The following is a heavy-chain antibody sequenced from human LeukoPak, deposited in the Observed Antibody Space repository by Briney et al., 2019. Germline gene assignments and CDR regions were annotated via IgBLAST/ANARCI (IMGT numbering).Heavy chain of an antibody. Sequence: PGGSLRLSCAASGFTFSSYGMHWVRQAPGKGLEWVAVISYDGSNKYYAVSVKGRFTISRDNSKNSLYLQMNSLRAEDTAVYYCASYRSHAFDIWGQGTMVTVSS. CDR1: GFTFSSYG. J-gene: IGHJ3*02. D-gene: IGHD4-11*01. V-gene: IGHV3-30*03. CDR2: ISYDGSNK. CDR3: ASYRSHAFDI.